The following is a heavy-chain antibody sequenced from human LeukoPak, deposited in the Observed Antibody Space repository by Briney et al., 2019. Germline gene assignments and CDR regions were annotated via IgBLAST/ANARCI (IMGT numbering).Heavy chain of an antibody. Sequence: GGSLRLSCAASGFTFSSYAMHWVRQAPGKGLEWVAVISYDGSNKYYADSVKGRFTISRDNSKNTLYLQMNSLRAEDTAVYYSATTVVTNFDYWGQGTLVTVSS. V-gene: IGHV3-30-3*01. D-gene: IGHD4-23*01. CDR1: GFTFSSYA. J-gene: IGHJ4*02. CDR2: ISYDGSNK. CDR3: ATTVVTNFDY.